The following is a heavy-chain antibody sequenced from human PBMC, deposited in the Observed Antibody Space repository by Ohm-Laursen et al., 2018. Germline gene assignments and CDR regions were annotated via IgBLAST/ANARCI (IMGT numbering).Heavy chain of an antibody. J-gene: IGHJ4*03. D-gene: IGHD4-17*01. CDR3: AKGLYGDYVPDY. CDR1: GFTFSNAW. V-gene: IGHV3-23*01. CDR2: ISGSGGST. Sequence: SLRLSCAASGFTFSNAWMNWVRQAPGKGLEWVSAISGSGGSTYYADSVKGRFTISRDSSKNTLYLQMNSLRADDTAVYYCAKGLYGDYVPDYWGQGTTVTVSS.